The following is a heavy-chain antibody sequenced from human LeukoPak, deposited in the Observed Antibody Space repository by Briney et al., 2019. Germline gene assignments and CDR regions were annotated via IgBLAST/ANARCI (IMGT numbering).Heavy chain of an antibody. D-gene: IGHD2-2*01. CDR3: ARGGGVVPPH. CDR2: ISSSSSYI. CDR1: GFTFSSHA. V-gene: IGHV3-21*01. J-gene: IGHJ4*02. Sequence: GGSLRLSCAASGFTFSSHAMSWVRQAPGKGLEWVSSISSSSSYIYYADSVKGRFTISRDNAKNSLYLQMNSLRAEDTAVYYCARGGGVVPPHWGQGTLVTVSS.